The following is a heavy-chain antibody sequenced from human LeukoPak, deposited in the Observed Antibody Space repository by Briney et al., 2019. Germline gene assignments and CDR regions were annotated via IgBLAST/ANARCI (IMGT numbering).Heavy chain of an antibody. CDR2: ISGYNGNT. Sequence: ASVKVSCKTSGHTFTTFGFSWVRQAPGQGLEWMGRISGYNGNTNYAQKLQGRVTMTTDTSTSTAYMELRSLRSEDTAVYYCARDLGGASRFDPWGQGTLVTVSS. J-gene: IGHJ5*02. CDR1: GHTFTTFG. CDR3: ARDLGGASRFDP. D-gene: IGHD3-10*01. V-gene: IGHV1-18*01.